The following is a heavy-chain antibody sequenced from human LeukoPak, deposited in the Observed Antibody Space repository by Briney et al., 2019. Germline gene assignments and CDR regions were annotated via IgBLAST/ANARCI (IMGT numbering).Heavy chain of an antibody. CDR1: GFTFSSYA. V-gene: IGHV3-23*01. Sequence: GSLRLSCAASGFTFSSYAMSWVRQAPGKGLEWVSAISGSGGSTYYADSVKGRFTISRDNSKNTVYLQMNSLRAEDTAVYYCAKDSRKFYYDSSLDYWGQGTLVTVSS. CDR3: AKDSRKFYYDSSLDY. J-gene: IGHJ4*02. CDR2: ISGSGGST. D-gene: IGHD3-22*01.